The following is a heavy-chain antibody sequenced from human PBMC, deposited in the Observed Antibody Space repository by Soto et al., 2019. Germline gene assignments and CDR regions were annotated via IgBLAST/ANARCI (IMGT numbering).Heavy chain of an antibody. CDR1: GYTFSMSG. CDR3: AREGPRPYYYYGMDV. V-gene: IGHV1-18*01. CDR2: ISGYNGKT. Sequence: QVQLVQSGAEVKKPGASVKVSCKSSGYTFSMSGISWVRQAPGQGLEWMGWISGYNGKTNYEQKFQDGDSMTTHTSTNMAYMELRSLRSDDTAVYYCAREGPRPYYYYGMDVWGQGTTVTVSS. J-gene: IGHJ6*02.